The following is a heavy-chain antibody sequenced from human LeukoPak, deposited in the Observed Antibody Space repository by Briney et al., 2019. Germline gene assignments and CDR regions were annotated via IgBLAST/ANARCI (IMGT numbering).Heavy chain of an antibody. Sequence: GGSLRLSCAASGFIFDDDAMHWVRQAPGKGLDFVSYISWDGSTTYYADSVKGRFTISRDNAKNSLYLQMNSLRAEDTAVYYCARFIAAPYYFDYWGRGTLVTVSS. V-gene: IGHV3-43D*03. CDR1: GFIFDDDA. CDR2: ISWDGSTT. J-gene: IGHJ4*02. CDR3: ARFIAAPYYFDY. D-gene: IGHD6-13*01.